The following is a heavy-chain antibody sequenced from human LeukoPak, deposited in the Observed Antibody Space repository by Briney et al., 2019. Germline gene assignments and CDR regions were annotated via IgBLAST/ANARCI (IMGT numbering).Heavy chain of an antibody. J-gene: IGHJ6*02. CDR1: GFTFSSYS. CDR3: ARQVVPAAIRYYYGMDV. Sequence: GSLRLSCAASGFTFSSYSMNWVRQAPGKGLEWVSSISSSSSYIYYADSVKGRFTISRDNAKNSLYLQMNSLRAEDTAVYYRARQVVPAAIRYYYGMDVWGQGTTVTVSS. V-gene: IGHV3-21*01. D-gene: IGHD2-2*02. CDR2: ISSSSSYI.